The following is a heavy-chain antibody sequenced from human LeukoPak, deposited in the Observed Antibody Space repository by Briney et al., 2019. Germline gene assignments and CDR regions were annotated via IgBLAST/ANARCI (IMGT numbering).Heavy chain of an antibody. CDR2: IWYDGSKK. CDR3: AKQVDTAMVDY. V-gene: IGHV3-33*06. D-gene: IGHD5-18*01. Sequence: PGGSLRLSCAASGFTFSSYGMHWVRQAPGKGLEWVAVIWYDGSKKYYADSVKGRFTISRDNSKNTLYLQMNSLRAEDTAVYYCAKQVDTAMVDYWGQGTLVTVSS. CDR1: GFTFSSYG. J-gene: IGHJ4*02.